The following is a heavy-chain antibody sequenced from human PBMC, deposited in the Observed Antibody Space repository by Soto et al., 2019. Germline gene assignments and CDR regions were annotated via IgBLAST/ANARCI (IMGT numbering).Heavy chain of an antibody. V-gene: IGHV1-69*13. J-gene: IGHJ6*02. D-gene: IGHD5-18*01. CDR3: APGGYSYGWNYYYYSMDV. Sequence: ASVKVSCKASGGTFSSYAISWVRQAPGQGLEWMGGIIPIFGTANYAQKVQGRVTITADESTRTDYMELSSLRSEETAVDYYAPGGYSYGWNYYYYSMDVWGQETTVTVSS. CDR2: IIPIFGTA. CDR1: GGTFSSYA.